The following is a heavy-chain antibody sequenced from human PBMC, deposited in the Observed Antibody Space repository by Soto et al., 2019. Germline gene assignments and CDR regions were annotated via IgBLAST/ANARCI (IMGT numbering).Heavy chain of an antibody. J-gene: IGHJ3*02. D-gene: IGHD3-22*01. CDR3: AKDLRGAYYYDSSGPLDAFDI. V-gene: IGHV3-23*01. CDR2: ISGSGGST. CDR1: GFTFSSYA. Sequence: PVGSLRLSCAASGFTFSSYAMSWVRQAPGKGLEWVSAISGSGGSTYYADSVKGRFTISRDNSKNTLYLQMNSLRAEDTTVYYCAKDLRGAYYYDSSGPLDAFDIWGQGTMVTVSS.